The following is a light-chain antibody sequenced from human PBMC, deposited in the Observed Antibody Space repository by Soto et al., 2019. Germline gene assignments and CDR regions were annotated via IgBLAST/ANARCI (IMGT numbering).Light chain of an antibody. V-gene: IGKV4-1*01. Sequence: DIVMTQSPDSLAVSLGERATINCKSSQSVLYSSNNKNYLAWYQQKPGQPPKLLIYWASIRESGVPDRFSGSGSGTEFTLTISSLQAEDVAVYYCQQYYATPPTFGKGTKVEIK. CDR2: WAS. CDR1: QSVLYSSNNKNY. J-gene: IGKJ1*01. CDR3: QQYYATPPT.